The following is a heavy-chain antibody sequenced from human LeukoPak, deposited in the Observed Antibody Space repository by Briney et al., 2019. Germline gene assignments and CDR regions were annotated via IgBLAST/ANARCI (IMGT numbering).Heavy chain of an antibody. CDR3: ARAKEMATIRSGLSAFDI. CDR1: GGTFSSYA. CDR2: IIPILGIA. Sequence: SVKVSCKASGGTFSSYAISWVRQAPGQGLEWMGRIIPILGIANYAQKFQGRVTITTDESTSTAYMELSSLRSEDTAVYYCARAKEMATIRSGLSAFDIWGQGTMVTVSS. D-gene: IGHD5-24*01. J-gene: IGHJ3*02. V-gene: IGHV1-69*04.